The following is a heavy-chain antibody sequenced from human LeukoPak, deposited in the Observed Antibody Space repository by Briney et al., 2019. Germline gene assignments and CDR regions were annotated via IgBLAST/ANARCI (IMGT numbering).Heavy chain of an antibody. J-gene: IGHJ6*02. CDR3: ARACGASCYAVDYYYYGMDV. Sequence: GGSLRLSCAASGFTFSSYAMHWVRQAPGKGLEWVSYISSSGSSIYYADSVKGRFTISRDNAKNSLYLQMNSLGAGDTAVYYCARACGASCYAVDYYYYGMDVWGQGTTVTVSS. CDR2: ISSSGSSI. CDR1: GFTFSSYA. V-gene: IGHV3-48*03. D-gene: IGHD2-15*01.